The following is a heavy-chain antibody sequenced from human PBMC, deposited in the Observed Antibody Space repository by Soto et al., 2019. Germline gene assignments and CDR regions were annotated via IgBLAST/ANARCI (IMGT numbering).Heavy chain of an antibody. V-gene: IGHV3-21*01. J-gene: IGHJ6*03. CDR1: GGTFSSYG. Sequence: TGGSLRLSCTASGGTFSSYGMNWVRQATGKGLEWVSSISRGSSYIYYADSVEGRFTISRDNAKNSLYLQLNSLRAEDTAVYYCARDRTADIVVIPAAWGRDYMDVWGKGTTVTVSS. CDR2: ISRGSSYI. D-gene: IGHD2-2*01. CDR3: ARDRTADIVVIPAAWGRDYMDV.